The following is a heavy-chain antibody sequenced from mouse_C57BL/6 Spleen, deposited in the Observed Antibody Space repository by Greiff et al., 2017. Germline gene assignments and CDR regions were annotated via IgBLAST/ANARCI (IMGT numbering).Heavy chain of an antibody. Sequence: QVQLQQSGAELARPGASVKLSCKASGYTFTSYGISWVKQRTGQGLEWSGEIYPRSGNTYYNEKFKGKATLTADKSSSTAYMELRSLTSEDSAVYFCALHYAMDYWGQGTSVTVSS. CDR1: GYTFTSYG. CDR2: IYPRSGNT. J-gene: IGHJ4*01. CDR3: ALHYAMDY. V-gene: IGHV1-81*01.